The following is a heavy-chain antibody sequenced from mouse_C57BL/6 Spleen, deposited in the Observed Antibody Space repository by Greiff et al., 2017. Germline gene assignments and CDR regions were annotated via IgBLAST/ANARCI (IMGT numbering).Heavy chain of an antibody. CDR3: ARKYYGSSLHFDY. D-gene: IGHD1-1*01. CDR2: ISYDGSN. J-gene: IGHJ2*01. Sequence: EVKLMESGPGLVKPSQSLSLTCSVTGYSITSGYYWNWIRQFPGNKLEWMGYISYDGSNNYNPSLKNRISITRDTSKNQFFLKLNSVTTEDTATYYCARKYYGSSLHFDYWGQGTTLTVSS. CDR1: GYSITSGYY. V-gene: IGHV3-6*01.